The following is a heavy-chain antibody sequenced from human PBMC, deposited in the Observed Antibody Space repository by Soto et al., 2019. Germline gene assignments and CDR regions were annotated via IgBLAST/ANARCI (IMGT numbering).Heavy chain of an antibody. CDR3: APASPSVCGGGNCYRLDSSFDS. J-gene: IGHJ5*01. CDR2: VIPLFKTP. Sequence: QVQLVQSGAEVKRPGSSVKVSCKASGGSFITYGITWVRQAPGQGPEWMGGVIPLFKTPKYAERLKGRLSIPADESTGTAYLEMSSLRSEDRDVYYCAPASPSVCGGGNCYRLDSSFDSWAQGTLVSVSS. CDR1: GGSFITYG. V-gene: IGHV1-69*01. D-gene: IGHD2-21*01.